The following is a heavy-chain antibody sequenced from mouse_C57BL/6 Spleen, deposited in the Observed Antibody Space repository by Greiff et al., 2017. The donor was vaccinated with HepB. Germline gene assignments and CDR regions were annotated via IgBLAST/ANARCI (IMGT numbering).Heavy chain of an antibody. Sequence: VQLQQPGAELVKPGASVKLSCKASGYTFTSYWMHWVKQRPGQGLEWIGMIHPNSGSTNYNEKCKSKATLTVDKSSSTAYMQLSSLTSEDSAVYYCARRDGYDAWLAYWGQGTLVTFSA. J-gene: IGHJ3*01. CDR1: GYTFTSYW. D-gene: IGHD2-2*01. V-gene: IGHV1-64*01. CDR2: IHPNSGST. CDR3: ARRDGYDAWLAY.